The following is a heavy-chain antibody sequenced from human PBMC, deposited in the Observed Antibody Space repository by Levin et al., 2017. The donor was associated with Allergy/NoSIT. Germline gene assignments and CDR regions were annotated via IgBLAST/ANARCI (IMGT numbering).Heavy chain of an antibody. CDR2: IYSGDNT. D-gene: IGHD3-10*01. CDR1: GFTVSGNY. Sequence: GESLKISCAASGFTVSGNYMSWVRQAPGKGLEWVSVIYSGDNTYYADSVKGRFTISTDNSKNTLYLQMNSLRAEDTAVYYCARDRITMVRGVMRNYFDFWGQGTLVTVSS. V-gene: IGHV3-66*01. J-gene: IGHJ4*02. CDR3: ARDRITMVRGVMRNYFDF.